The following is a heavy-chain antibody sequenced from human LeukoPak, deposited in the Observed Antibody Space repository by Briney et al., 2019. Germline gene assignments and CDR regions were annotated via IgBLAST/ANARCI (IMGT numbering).Heavy chain of an antibody. CDR1: GFTFSSYA. V-gene: IGHV3-30*14. Sequence: PGGSLRLSCAASGFTFSSYAMHWVRQAPGKGLEWVAVISYDGSNKYYADSVKGRFTISRDNSKNTLYLQMNSLRAEDTAVYYCARGEMATISFDYWGQGTLVTVSS. J-gene: IGHJ4*02. CDR2: ISYDGSNK. D-gene: IGHD5-24*01. CDR3: ARGEMATISFDY.